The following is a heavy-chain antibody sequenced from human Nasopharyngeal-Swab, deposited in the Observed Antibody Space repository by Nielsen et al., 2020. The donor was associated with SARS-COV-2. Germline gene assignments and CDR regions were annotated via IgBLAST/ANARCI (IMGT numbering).Heavy chain of an antibody. D-gene: IGHD2/OR15-2a*01. J-gene: IGHJ4*02. V-gene: IGHV3-53*01. CDR2: IYSDGST. CDR1: GFTISSKY. Sequence: GESLKISCAASGFTISSKYMNWVRQAPGKGLEYISVIYSDGSTYYADSVKGRFTISRDNSKNTVYLQMNSLRVEDTAVYFCAKDLRGPYFFWGQGTLVTVSS. CDR3: AKDLRGPYFF.